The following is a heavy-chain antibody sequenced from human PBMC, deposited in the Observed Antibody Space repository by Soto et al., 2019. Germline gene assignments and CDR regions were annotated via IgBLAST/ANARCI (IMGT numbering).Heavy chain of an antibody. Sequence: QPGGSLRLSCTVSGFSLSTYNMNWVRQAQGKGLEFVSYISTTYAIYYGDSVKGRFTVSRDHGKNSLYLQMNNLRTEDTAVYYCVSDTDWAFDYRAQRTVDTGSS. CDR1: GFSLSTYN. J-gene: IGHJ4*02. V-gene: IGHV3-48*01. D-gene: IGHD3-9*01. CDR3: VSDTDWAFDY. CDR2: ISTTYAI.